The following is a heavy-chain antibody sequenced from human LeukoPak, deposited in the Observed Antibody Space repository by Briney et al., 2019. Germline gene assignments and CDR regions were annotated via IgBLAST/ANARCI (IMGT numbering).Heavy chain of an antibody. D-gene: IGHD3-22*01. J-gene: IGHJ6*02. CDR1: GFTFISYA. CDR3: AKDLSSAITSALVLDV. V-gene: IGHV3-23*01. Sequence: GGSLRLSCAASGFTFISYAMSWVRQAPGKGLEWVSAISGSGGSTNYADSVKGRFTISRDNSKNTLYLQMNSLRAEDTAVYYCAKDLSSAITSALVLDVWGQGATVIVSS. CDR2: ISGSGGST.